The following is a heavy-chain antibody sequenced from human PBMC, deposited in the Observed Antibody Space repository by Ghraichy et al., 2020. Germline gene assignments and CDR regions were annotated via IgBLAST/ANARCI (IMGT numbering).Heavy chain of an antibody. D-gene: IGHD3-10*01. CDR1: GFTFGSYA. CDR3: ARDEGSGRSPWD. CDR2: IWSDGRNK. Sequence: GESLNISCAASGFTFGSYAMHWVRQAPGKGLEWVSVIWSDGRNKYYADSVKGRFTISRDNSKNTMYLQMNSLRAEDTALYYCARDEGSGRSPWDWGQGTLVTVSS. V-gene: IGHV3-33*01. J-gene: IGHJ1*01.